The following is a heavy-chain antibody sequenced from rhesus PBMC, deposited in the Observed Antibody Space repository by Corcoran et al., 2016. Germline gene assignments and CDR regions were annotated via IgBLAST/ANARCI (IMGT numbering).Heavy chain of an antibody. J-gene: IGHJ4*01. CDR3: AREGVYTVTMFDY. CDR1: GYTFTDYH. CDR2: INPYNGNT. D-gene: IGHD4-23*01. V-gene: IGHV1S2*01. Sequence: QVQLVQSGAEVKKPGSSVKVSCKASGYTFTDYHMHWVRQAPRQRLEWMGWINPYNGNTKYAQKFQGRVTMTRDTSTSTAYMGLSSLRSEDTAVYYCAREGVYTVTMFDYWGQGVLVTVSS.